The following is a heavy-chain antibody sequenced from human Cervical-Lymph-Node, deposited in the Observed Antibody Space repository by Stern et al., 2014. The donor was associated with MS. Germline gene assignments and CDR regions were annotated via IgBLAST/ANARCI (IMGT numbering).Heavy chain of an antibody. CDR2: LQTDGSEK. J-gene: IGHJ5*02. D-gene: IGHD1-7*01. V-gene: IGHV3-7*01. CDR3: ARAVRELGT. Sequence: VQLVESGGGLVQPGESLRLSCAVSGFTFSNYWMTWVRQAPGKGLEWVASLQTDGSEKPSVAAAPGRFTHSRDHAKKSQYLKMHSLRAEDTAVYYCARAVRELGTWGQGTLVTVSS. CDR1: GFTFSNYW.